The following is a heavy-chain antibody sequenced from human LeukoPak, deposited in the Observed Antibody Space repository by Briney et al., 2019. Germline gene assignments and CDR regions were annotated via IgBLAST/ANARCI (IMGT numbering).Heavy chain of an antibody. CDR2: ICYSGST. CDR1: GGSISSGGYY. Sequence: PSQTLSLTCTVSGGSISSGGYYWSWIRQHPGKGLEWIGYICYSGSTYYNPSLKSRVTISVDTSKNQFSLKLSSVTAADTAVYYCASSHDGGTYYYDSSGYSADAFDIWGQGTMVTVSS. J-gene: IGHJ3*02. V-gene: IGHV4-31*03. D-gene: IGHD3-22*01. CDR3: ASSHDGGTYYYDSSGYSADAFDI.